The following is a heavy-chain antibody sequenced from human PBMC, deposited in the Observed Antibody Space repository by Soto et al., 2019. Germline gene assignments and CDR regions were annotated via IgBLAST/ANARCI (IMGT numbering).Heavy chain of an antibody. CDR1: GFTFDDYA. J-gene: IGHJ4*02. D-gene: IGHD5-12*01. CDR2: ISWNSGSI. Sequence: GGSLRLSCAASGFTFDDYAMHWVRQAPGKGLEWVSGISWNSGSIGYADSVKGRFTISRDNAKNSLYLQMNSLRAEDTALYYCAKDTGNGYRSVPIDYWGQGTLVTVSS. CDR3: AKDTGNGYRSVPIDY. V-gene: IGHV3-9*01.